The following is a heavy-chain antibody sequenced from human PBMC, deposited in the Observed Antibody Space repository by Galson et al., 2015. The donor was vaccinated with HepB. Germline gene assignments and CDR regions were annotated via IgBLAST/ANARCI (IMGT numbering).Heavy chain of an antibody. CDR1: GFTFSSYG. Sequence: LSSAASGFTFSSYGMPWVRQAPGKGLECVADISYDGRNKYHTDAVKGRVTISRHNTKRTLDLKMNSLRAEDTAVYYCAKGGWELLHRSPYYFDYWGQGTLVTVSS. CDR3: AKGGWELLHRSPYYFDY. J-gene: IGHJ4*02. CDR2: ISYDGRNK. V-gene: IGHV3-30*18. D-gene: IGHD1-26*01.